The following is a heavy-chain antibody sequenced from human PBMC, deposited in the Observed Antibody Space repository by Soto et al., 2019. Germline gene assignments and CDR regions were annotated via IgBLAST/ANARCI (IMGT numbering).Heavy chain of an antibody. J-gene: IGHJ6*02. V-gene: IGHV5-51*01. CDR1: GYSFTSYW. CDR2: IYPGDSDT. CDR3: ASLEGDSDGLHYQFFCGMDV. Sequence: GESLKISCKGSGYSFTSYWIGWVRQMPGKGLEWMGIIYPGDSDTRYSPSFQGQVTISADKSISTAYLQWSSLKASDTAMSYWASLEGDSDGLHYQFFCGMDVWGQGTTVADSS. D-gene: IGHD5-18*01.